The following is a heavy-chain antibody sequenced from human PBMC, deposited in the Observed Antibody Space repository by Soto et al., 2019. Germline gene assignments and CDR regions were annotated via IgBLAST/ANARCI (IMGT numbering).Heavy chain of an antibody. CDR1: GGSISSNY. D-gene: IGHD6-13*01. CDR3: ARYRREAVAGYTLDN. Sequence: KPSETLSLTCTVSGGSISSNYWTWIRQPPGKGLEWIGYVYNSGSTNYSPSLKSRVTISEDTSKNQFSLKVDSMTAADTAVYYCARYRREAVAGYTLDNWGQGILVTVSS. CDR2: VYNSGST. J-gene: IGHJ4*02. V-gene: IGHV4-59*01.